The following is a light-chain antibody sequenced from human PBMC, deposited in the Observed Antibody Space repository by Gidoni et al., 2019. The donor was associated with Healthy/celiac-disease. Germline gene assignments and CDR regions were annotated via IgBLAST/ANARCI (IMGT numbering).Light chain of an antibody. J-gene: IGKJ2*01. CDR2: WAS. V-gene: IGKV4-1*01. CDR3: QQYYSTPPHT. Sequence: DIVMTQSPDSLAVSLGERATINCKSSQSVLYSSNNKNYLAWYQQKPGQPPKLLIYWASTRASGVPDRFSGSGSGTDFTLTISSLQAEDVAVYYCQQYYSTPPHTFGQGTKLEIK. CDR1: QSVLYSSNNKNY.